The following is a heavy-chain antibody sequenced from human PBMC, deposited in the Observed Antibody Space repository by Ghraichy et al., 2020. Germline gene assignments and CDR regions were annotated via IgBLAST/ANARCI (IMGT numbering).Heavy chain of an antibody. CDR2: INPSVGST. Sequence: ASVKVSCKTSGYTFTNYFMHWVRQAPGQGLEWMGIINPSVGSTSYAQKLQDRVTMTRDTSTSTVYMELNSLRLDDTAVYYCVRDEHLAYCDGDCSHDAFDIWGQGTMVTNSS. J-gene: IGHJ3*02. CDR3: VRDEHLAYCDGDCSHDAFDI. V-gene: IGHV1-46*04. CDR1: GYTFTNYF. D-gene: IGHD2-21*02.